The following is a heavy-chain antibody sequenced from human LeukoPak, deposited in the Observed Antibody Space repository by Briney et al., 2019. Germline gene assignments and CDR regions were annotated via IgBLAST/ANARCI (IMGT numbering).Heavy chain of an antibody. CDR1: GDSMSSYY. CDR2: IHTSWTT. Sequence: SETLSLTCTVSGDSMSSYYWNFIRQPAGKGLEWIGRIHTSWTTYYNPSLKSRITMSVDTSRNQFSLRLTSVTAADTAVYYCASWPVGSGSKVDYWGQGTLVTVSS. J-gene: IGHJ4*02. CDR3: ASWPVGSGSKVDY. V-gene: IGHV4-4*07. D-gene: IGHD3-10*01.